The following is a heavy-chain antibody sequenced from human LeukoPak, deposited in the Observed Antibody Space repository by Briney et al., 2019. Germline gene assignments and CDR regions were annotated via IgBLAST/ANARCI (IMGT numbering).Heavy chain of an antibody. CDR1: GASMGIGGFY. D-gene: IGHD1-26*01. Sequence: SETLSLTCTVSGASMGIGGFYWGWIRQPPGKGLEWIGSIYYSGSTYYNPSLKSRVTISVDTSKNQFSLKLSSVTAADTAVYYCARPAGSYYTTDAFDIWGQGTMVTVSS. CDR3: ARPAGSYYTTDAFDI. V-gene: IGHV4-39*01. J-gene: IGHJ3*02. CDR2: IYYSGST.